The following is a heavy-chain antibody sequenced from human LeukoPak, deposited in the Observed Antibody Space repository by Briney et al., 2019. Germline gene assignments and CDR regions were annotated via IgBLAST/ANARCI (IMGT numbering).Heavy chain of an antibody. V-gene: IGHV4-4*07. CDR3: ARMFVYFDS. Sequence: SETLSLTCSVSDDSITMYYWTWIRQPAGKGLEWIGRIYTSGSTNYNPSLKSRVTISVDTSKNQFSLKLSSVTAADTAVYYCARMFVYFDSWGQGTLVTVSS. D-gene: IGHD3-10*02. CDR1: DDSITMYY. J-gene: IGHJ4*02. CDR2: IYTSGST.